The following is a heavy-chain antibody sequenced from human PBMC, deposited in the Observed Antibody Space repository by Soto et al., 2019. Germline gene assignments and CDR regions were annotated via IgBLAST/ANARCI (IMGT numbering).Heavy chain of an antibody. CDR1: GYTFTSYG. J-gene: IGHJ5*02. V-gene: IGHV1-18*01. Sequence: QVQLVQSGAAVKKPGAPVQVSCKASGYTFTSYGISWVRQAPGQGLEWIGWISAYNGNTNYAQKLQGRVTMTTDTCRSTAYMELRSLRSDDTAVYYGARDLESWYWFAPWGQGTLVTVSS. CDR3: ARDLESWYWFAP. CDR2: ISAYNGNT. D-gene: IGHD3-10*01.